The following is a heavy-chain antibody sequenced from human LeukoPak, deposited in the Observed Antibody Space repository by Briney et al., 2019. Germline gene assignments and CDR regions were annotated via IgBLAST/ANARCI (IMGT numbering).Heavy chain of an antibody. CDR3: ANVLIIVVVPAATRAFDY. CDR2: ISGSGGST. J-gene: IGHJ4*02. Sequence: GGSLRLSCAASGFTFSSYAMSWVRQAPGKGLEWVSAISGSGGSTYYADSVKGRFTISRDNSKNTLYLQMNSLRAEDTAVYYCANVLIIVVVPAATRAFDYWGQGTLVTVSS. CDR1: GFTFSSYA. V-gene: IGHV3-23*01. D-gene: IGHD2-2*01.